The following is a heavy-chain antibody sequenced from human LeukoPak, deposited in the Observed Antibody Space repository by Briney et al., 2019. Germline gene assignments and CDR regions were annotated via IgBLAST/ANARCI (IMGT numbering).Heavy chain of an antibody. D-gene: IGHD6-19*01. CDR2: INHSGST. CDR1: GGSFSGDY. CDR3: ARGSWSSGWYSRGSYYFDY. V-gene: IGHV4-34*01. J-gene: IGHJ4*02. Sequence: SETLSLTCAVYGGSFSGDYWSWIRQPPGKGLEWIGEINHSGSTNYNPSLKSRVTISVDTSKNQFSLKLSSVTAADTAVYYCARGSWSSGWYSRGSYYFDYWGQGTLVTVSS.